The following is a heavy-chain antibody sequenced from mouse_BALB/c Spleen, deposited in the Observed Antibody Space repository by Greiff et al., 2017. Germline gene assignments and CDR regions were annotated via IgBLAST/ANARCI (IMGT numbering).Heavy chain of an antibody. CDR2: ISSGSSTI. Sequence: EVKVVESGGGLVQPGGSRKLSCAASGFTFSSFGMHWVRQAPEKGLEWVAYISSGSSTIYYADTVKGRFTISRDNPKNTLFLQMTSLRSEDTAMYYCARSFYYGNYEGYYYAMDYWGQGTSVTVSS. CDR1: GFTFSSFG. J-gene: IGHJ4*01. V-gene: IGHV5-17*02. CDR3: ARSFYYGNYEGYYYAMDY. D-gene: IGHD2-1*01.